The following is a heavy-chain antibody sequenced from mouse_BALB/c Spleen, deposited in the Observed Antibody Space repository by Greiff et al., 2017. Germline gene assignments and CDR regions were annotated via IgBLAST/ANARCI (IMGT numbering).Heavy chain of an antibody. V-gene: IGHV1-69*01. CDR1: GYIFTDYW. CDR3: ASFAY. Sequence: QVQLQQPGAELVMPGASVKMSCKASGYIFTDYWMHWVKQRPGQGLEWIGAIDTSDSYTSYNQKFKGKATLTVDESSSTAYMQLSSLTSEDSAVYYCASFAYWGQGTLVTVAA. CDR2: IDTSDSYT. J-gene: IGHJ3*01.